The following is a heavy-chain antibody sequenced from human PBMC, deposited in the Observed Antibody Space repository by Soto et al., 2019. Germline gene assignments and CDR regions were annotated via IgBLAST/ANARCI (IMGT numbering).Heavy chain of an antibody. V-gene: IGHV3-23*01. J-gene: IGHJ3*02. CDR3: AKGSRGGDDYAFDI. Sequence: GESLKISCAASGFTFSSYAMSWVRQAPGKGLEWVSAISGSGGSTYYADSVKGRFTISRDNSKNTLYLQMNSLRAEDTAVYYCAKGSRGGDDYAFDIWGQGTMVTVSS. D-gene: IGHD2-21*02. CDR1: GFTFSSYA. CDR2: ISGSGGST.